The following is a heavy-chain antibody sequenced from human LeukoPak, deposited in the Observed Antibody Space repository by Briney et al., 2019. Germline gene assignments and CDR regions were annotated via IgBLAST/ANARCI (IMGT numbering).Heavy chain of an antibody. Sequence: SETLSLTCTASGGSIHNNYWSWIRQPPGKGLEWIGEINHSGSTNYNPSLKSRVTVSVDTSENQFSLKLSSVTAADTAVYYCARGQYYYGSGSHWGQGTLVTVSS. V-gene: IGHV4-34*01. CDR2: INHSGST. J-gene: IGHJ4*02. CDR1: GGSIHNNY. CDR3: ARGQYYYGSGSH. D-gene: IGHD3-10*01.